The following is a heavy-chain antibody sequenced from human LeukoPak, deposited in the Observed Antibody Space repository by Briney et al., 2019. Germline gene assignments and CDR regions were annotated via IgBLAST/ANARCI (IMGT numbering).Heavy chain of an antibody. D-gene: IGHD1-7*01. CDR2: ISYDGSNE. J-gene: IGHJ4*02. Sequence: GGSLRLSCAASGFTFSSYAMRWVRQAPGKGLEWVALISYDGSNEYYADSVKGRFTISRDNSKNTLYLQMNSLRGEDTAVYYCAKVRVVFNWNYAYYFDYWGQGTLVTVSS. CDR3: AKVRVVFNWNYAYYFDY. V-gene: IGHV3-30*18. CDR1: GFTFSSYA.